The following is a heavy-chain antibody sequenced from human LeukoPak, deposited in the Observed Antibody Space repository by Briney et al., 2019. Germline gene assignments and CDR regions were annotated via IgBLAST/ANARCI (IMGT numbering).Heavy chain of an antibody. CDR1: GFTFSSYG. V-gene: IGHV3-30*02. Sequence: GGSLRLSCTASGFTFSSYGMHWVRQAPGKGLEWVAFIRYDGTNKYYADSVKGRFTISRDNSKNTLNLQMNSLTAADTAVYYCAKDRSIGTYYTFDHWGQGTLVTVSS. J-gene: IGHJ4*02. D-gene: IGHD1-26*01. CDR2: IRYDGTNK. CDR3: AKDRSIGTYYTFDH.